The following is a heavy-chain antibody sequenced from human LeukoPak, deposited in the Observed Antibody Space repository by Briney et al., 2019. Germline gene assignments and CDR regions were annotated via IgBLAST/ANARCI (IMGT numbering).Heavy chain of an antibody. CDR3: ASALYDSSGYYPY. CDR2: IYASGST. V-gene: IGHV4-4*02. D-gene: IGHD3-22*01. Sequence: SETLSLTCAVSGGSISSNNWWSWVRQPPGKGLEWIGEIYASGSTNYKPSLKSRVTISVDKSKNQFSLKLSSVTAADTAVYYCASALYDSSGYYPYWGQGTLVTVSS. CDR1: GGSISSNNW. J-gene: IGHJ4*02.